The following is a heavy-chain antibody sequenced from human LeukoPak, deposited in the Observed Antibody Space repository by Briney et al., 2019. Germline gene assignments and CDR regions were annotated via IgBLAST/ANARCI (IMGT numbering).Heavy chain of an antibody. CDR2: VYYSGST. CDR3: ARIHRYCSGGARYVLDN. J-gene: IGHJ4*02. V-gene: IGHV4-59*02. CDR1: GGSVSGYY. D-gene: IGHD2-15*01. Sequence: SETLSLTCVVSGGSVSGYYWGWIRQPPGRGLEWIGYVYYSGSTDYNPSFKSRITISVDTSRNQFSLQLSSVTAADTAVYYCARIHRYCSGGARYVLDNWGQGTLVAASS.